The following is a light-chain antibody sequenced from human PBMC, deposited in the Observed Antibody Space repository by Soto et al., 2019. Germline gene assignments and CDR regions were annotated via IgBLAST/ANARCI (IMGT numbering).Light chain of an antibody. Sequence: DIQMTQSPSTLSASVGGRVTVTCRASQSISSWLAWYQQKPGKAPKLLIYDASSLESGVPSRFSGSGSGTEFTLTISSLQPDDFATYYCQQYNSYSPTFGQGTKV. CDR3: QQYNSYSPT. J-gene: IGKJ1*01. CDR1: QSISSW. CDR2: DAS. V-gene: IGKV1-5*01.